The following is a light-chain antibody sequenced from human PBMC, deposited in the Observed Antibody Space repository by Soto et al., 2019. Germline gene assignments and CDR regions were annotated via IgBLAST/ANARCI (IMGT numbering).Light chain of an antibody. J-gene: IGKJ1*01. V-gene: IGKV1-5*03. CDR1: QSISSW. Sequence: DIQMTQSPSTLSASVGDRVTITCRASQSISSWSAWYQQKPGKAPKLLISKASSLESGVPSRFSGSGSGTEFTLTISGLQPGDFATYYCQHYDTYPWTFGQGTKVEI. CDR3: QHYDTYPWT. CDR2: KAS.